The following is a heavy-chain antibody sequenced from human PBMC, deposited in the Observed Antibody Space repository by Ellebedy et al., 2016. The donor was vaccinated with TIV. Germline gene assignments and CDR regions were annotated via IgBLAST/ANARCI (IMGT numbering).Heavy chain of an antibody. V-gene: IGHV3-48*03. J-gene: IGHJ2*01. D-gene: IGHD5-24*01. Sequence: PGGSLRLSCVASGFTLRSYEENWVRQAPGKGLEWISYISIGGGETTYYADSVKGRFTMSRDNAKNSVYLEMNSLGVDDTAVYYCARRRSVSDGWFFDLWGRGTLVTVSS. CDR2: ISIGGGETT. CDR1: GFTLRSYE. CDR3: ARRRSVSDGWFFDL.